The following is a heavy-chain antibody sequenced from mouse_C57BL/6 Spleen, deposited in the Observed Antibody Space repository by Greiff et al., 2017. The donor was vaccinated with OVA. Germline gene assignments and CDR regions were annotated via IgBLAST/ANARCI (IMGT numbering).Heavy chain of an antibody. Sequence: QVQLQQPGAELVKPGASVKLSCKASGYTFTSYWMHWVKQRPGQGLEWIGMIHPNSGSTNYNEKFKSKATLTVDKSSSTAYMQLSSLTSEDSAVYYCARENYGYDGAYWGQGTLVTVSA. J-gene: IGHJ3*01. CDR1: GYTFTSYW. CDR2: IHPNSGST. V-gene: IGHV1-64*01. CDR3: ARENYGYDGAY. D-gene: IGHD2-2*01.